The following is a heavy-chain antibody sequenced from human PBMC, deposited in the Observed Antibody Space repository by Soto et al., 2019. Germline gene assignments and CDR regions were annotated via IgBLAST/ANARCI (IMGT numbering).Heavy chain of an antibody. CDR2: INYRGST. Sequence: QGQLQQWGAGLLKPSETLSLSCTVPGGSLSGYLWSWIRQSPGRRLEWIGDINYRGSTNYNPSLKSRVTISVDTSKSQFSLELGSVTDADTAVYYCARGFVSITTAIIPSYFDYWGQGTLVTVSS. CDR3: ARGFVSITTAIIPSYFDY. CDR1: GGSLSGYL. V-gene: IGHV4-34*01. J-gene: IGHJ4*02. D-gene: IGHD1-1*01.